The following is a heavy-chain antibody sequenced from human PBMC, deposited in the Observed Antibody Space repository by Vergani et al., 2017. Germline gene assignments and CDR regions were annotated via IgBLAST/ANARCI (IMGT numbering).Heavy chain of an antibody. CDR1: GFTFDDYD. V-gene: IGHV3-43D*04. J-gene: IGHJ4*02. CDR3: VKVPSTHAEV. CDR2: ISWDGGST. D-gene: IGHD2-2*01. Sequence: EVQLVESGGVVVQPGGSLRLSCAASGFTFDDYDMHWVRQVPGKGLDWVSLISWDGGSTSYADSVKGRFTISRDNSKNSLYLQMNSLRAEDTALYYCVKVPSTHAEVWGQGTLVTVSS.